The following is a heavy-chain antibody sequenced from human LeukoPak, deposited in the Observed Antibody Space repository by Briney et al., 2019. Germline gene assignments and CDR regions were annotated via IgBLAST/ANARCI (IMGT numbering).Heavy chain of an antibody. CDR2: IKQDGSEK. Sequence: GGSLRLSCAASGFTFSSYWMSWVRQAPGKGLEWVANIKQDGSEKYYVDSVKGRFTISRDNAKNSLYLQMNSLRAEDTALYYCARALAALAYYYMDVWGKGTTVTVSS. D-gene: IGHD6-25*01. J-gene: IGHJ6*03. CDR1: GFTFSSYW. CDR3: ARALAALAYYYMDV. V-gene: IGHV3-7*03.